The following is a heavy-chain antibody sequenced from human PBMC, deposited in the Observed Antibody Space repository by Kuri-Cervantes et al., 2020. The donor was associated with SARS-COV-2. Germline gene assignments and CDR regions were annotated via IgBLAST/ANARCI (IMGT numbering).Heavy chain of an antibody. CDR3: ARVCRSTSCGRSIDY. CDR2: MWYDGSNK. J-gene: IGHJ4*02. D-gene: IGHD2-2*01. CDR1: GFTFNNYG. Sequence: GGSLRLSCEASGFTFNNYGVHWVRQAPGKGLEWVAVMWYDGSNKYYADSVKGRFTISRDNSKNSPYLQMNSLRAEDTAVYYCARVCRSTSCGRSIDYWGQGTLVTVSS. V-gene: IGHV3-33*01.